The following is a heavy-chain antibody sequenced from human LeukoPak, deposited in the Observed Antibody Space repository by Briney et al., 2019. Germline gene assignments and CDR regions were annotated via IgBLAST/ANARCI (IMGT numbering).Heavy chain of an antibody. Sequence: GGSLRLSCAASGFTFSSDEMNWVRQAPGKGLDWVSHISSDGRTKAYADSVKGRFTISRDNAKNSLYLQMNSLRVEDTAVYYCARRFRNWGQGTLVTVSS. CDR2: ISSDGRTK. CDR3: ARRFRN. V-gene: IGHV3-48*03. J-gene: IGHJ4*02. CDR1: GFTFSSDE.